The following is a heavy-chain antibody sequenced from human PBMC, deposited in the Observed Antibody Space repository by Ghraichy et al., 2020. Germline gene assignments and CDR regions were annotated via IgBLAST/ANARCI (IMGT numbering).Heavy chain of an antibody. V-gene: IGHV3-23*01. J-gene: IGHJ4*02. D-gene: IGHD2-15*01. CDR1: GFTFSSHA. CDR2: ISVGGTVT. Sequence: GGSLRLSCAASGFTFSSHAMNWVRQAPRKGLEWVSSISVGGTVTYYTDSVKGRFTISRDNSKNTLYLQMNSLRAEDTAVYYCAKSQRSSPKSYFDYWGQGTLVTVSS. CDR3: AKSQRSSPKSYFDY.